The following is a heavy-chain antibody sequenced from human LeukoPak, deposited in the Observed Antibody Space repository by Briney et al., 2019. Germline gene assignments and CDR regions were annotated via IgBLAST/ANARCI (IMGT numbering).Heavy chain of an antibody. Sequence: PGGSLRLSCAASGFTFSSYAMSWVRQAPGKGLEWVSGVSDNGDTTYYADSVEGRFTISRDNSKNTLYLQMNSLRAEDTAVYYCAKGAVAADFDYWGQGTLVTVSS. J-gene: IGHJ4*02. CDR2: VSDNGDTT. D-gene: IGHD6-19*01. CDR1: GFTFSSYA. V-gene: IGHV3-23*01. CDR3: AKGAVAADFDY.